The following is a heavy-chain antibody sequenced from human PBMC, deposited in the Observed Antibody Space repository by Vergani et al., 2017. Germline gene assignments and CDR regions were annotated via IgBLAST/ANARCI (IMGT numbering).Heavy chain of an antibody. CDR3: ARDSCFGEFYAPYYYYGMDV. V-gene: IGHV4-59*01. CDR2: IYYSGST. D-gene: IGHD3-10*01. Sequence: QVQLQESGPGLVKPSETLSLTCTVSGGSISSYYWSWIRQPPGKGLEWIGYIYYSGSTNYNPSLKSRVTISVDTSKNQFSLKLSAVTAADTAVYYCARDSCFGEFYAPYYYYGMDVWGQGTTVTVSS. CDR1: GGSISSYY. J-gene: IGHJ6*02.